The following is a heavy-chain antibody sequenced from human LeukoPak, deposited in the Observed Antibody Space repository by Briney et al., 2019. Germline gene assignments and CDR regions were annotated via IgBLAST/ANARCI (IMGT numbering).Heavy chain of an antibody. J-gene: IGHJ5*02. CDR2: INHSGST. CDR3: ARGPPRSYDIGAQPGWFDP. D-gene: IGHD3-22*01. CDR1: GGSFSGYY. V-gene: IGHV4-34*01. Sequence: SETLSLTCAVYGGSFSGYYWSWIRQPPGKGLEWIGEINHSGSTNYNPSLKSRVTISVDTSKNQFSLKLSSVTAADTAVYYWARGPPRSYDIGAQPGWFDPWGQGTLVTVSS.